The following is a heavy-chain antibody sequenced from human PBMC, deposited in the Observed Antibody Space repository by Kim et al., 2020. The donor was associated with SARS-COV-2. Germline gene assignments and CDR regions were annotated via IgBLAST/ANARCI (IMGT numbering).Heavy chain of an antibody. Sequence: LEWVAGISYEGSKKFYADSLMGRFTISRDSSKNTLYLQMDSLISEDTAVYYCAKRGGVFDFSSSSYIDYWGQGTLVTVSS. J-gene: IGHJ4*02. CDR2: ISYEGSKK. V-gene: IGHV3-30*18. CDR3: AKRGGVFDFSSSSYIDY. D-gene: IGHD3-3*01.